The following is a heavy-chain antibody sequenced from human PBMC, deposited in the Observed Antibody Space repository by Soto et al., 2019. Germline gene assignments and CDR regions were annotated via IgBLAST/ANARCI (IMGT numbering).Heavy chain of an antibody. J-gene: IGHJ6*02. V-gene: IGHV3-23*01. CDR1: GFTFSSYG. CDR2: ISDSGDTT. D-gene: IGHD3-10*01. Sequence: PGGSLRLSCAASGFTFSSYGMNWVRQAPGKGLKWVSGISDSGDTTYYADSVKGRFTISRDNSKNTLYLQMSSLRAEDTALYYCAKPHVTYFYYGVDVWGHGTTVTVSS. CDR3: AKPHVTYFYYGVDV.